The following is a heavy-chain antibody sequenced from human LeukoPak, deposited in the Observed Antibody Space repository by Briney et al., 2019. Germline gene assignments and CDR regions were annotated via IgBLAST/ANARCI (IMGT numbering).Heavy chain of an antibody. V-gene: IGHV1-2*04. CDR3: ARDRCGGDCYYIDY. D-gene: IGHD2-21*02. CDR1: GYTFTGYY. J-gene: IGHJ4*02. Sequence: ASVKVSCKASGYTFTGYYMHWVRQAPGQGLEWMGWINPNSGGTNYAQKFQGWVTMTRDTSISTAYMELSRLRSDDTAVYYCARDRCGGDCYYIDYWGQGTLVTVSS. CDR2: INPNSGGT.